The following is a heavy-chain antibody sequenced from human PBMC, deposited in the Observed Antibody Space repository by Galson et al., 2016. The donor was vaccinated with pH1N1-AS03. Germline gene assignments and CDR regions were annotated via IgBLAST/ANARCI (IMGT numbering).Heavy chain of an antibody. Sequence: SLRLSCAASGFTFDDYPMHWVRQAPGKGLEWVSAINWHGNSVVYADSVKGRFTIPRDNGRHSLYLQMNNLRGEDTALYYCAKDLKVDASMDYYFYSGMDVWGQGTTVIVSS. V-gene: IGHV3-9*01. CDR1: GFTFDDYP. D-gene: IGHD5-18*01. CDR2: INWHGNSV. CDR3: AKDLKVDASMDYYFYSGMDV. J-gene: IGHJ6*02.